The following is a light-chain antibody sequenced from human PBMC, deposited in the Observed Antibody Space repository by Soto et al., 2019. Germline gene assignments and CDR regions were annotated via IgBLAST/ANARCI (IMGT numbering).Light chain of an antibody. CDR3: QQYGTPLFT. CDR1: QSVTNNF. CDR2: GAS. Sequence: IVLTQSPGTLSLSPGERATLSCGASQSVTNNFLAWYQQKPGQAPRLLIYGASSRATGVPDRFSGSGSGTDLTLNISRLEPGDFAVYYCQQYGTPLFTFGPGTKVDIK. J-gene: IGKJ3*01. V-gene: IGKV3-20*01.